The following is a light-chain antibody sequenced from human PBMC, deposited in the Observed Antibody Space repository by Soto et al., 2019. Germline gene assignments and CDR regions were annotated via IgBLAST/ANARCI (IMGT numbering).Light chain of an antibody. Sequence: QSVLTQPRSMYGSPGQSVTISCTGTRSDVGGYDFVSWHQQHPGKAPKVLIFDVNKRPSGVPDRFSGSKSGNTASLTISGLQAEDEADYYCCSCAGSYKDNYVFGTGTKVTVL. CDR3: CSCAGSYKDNYV. J-gene: IGLJ1*01. CDR1: RSDVGGYDF. V-gene: IGLV2-11*01. CDR2: DVN.